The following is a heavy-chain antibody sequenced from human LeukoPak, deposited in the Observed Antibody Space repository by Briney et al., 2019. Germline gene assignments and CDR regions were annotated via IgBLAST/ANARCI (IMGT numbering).Heavy chain of an antibody. CDR3: AKDKWDEYYFDY. V-gene: IGHV3-23*01. J-gene: IGHJ4*02. D-gene: IGHD1-26*01. CDR1: GFTFSSYA. CDR2: ISGSGGST. Sequence: GGSLRLSCAASGFTFSSYAMSWVRQAPGKGLDWVSAISGSGGSTYYADSVKGRFTISRDNSKNTLYLQMNSLRAEDTAVYYCAKDKWDEYYFDYWGQGTLVTVSS.